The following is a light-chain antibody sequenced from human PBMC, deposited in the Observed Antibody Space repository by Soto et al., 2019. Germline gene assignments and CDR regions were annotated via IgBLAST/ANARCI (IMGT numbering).Light chain of an antibody. Sequence: EIMMTQSPATLSVSPGERATLSCRASQSVSSNVAWYQQNPGQAPRLLIYGASTRATGIPARFSGSGSGTEFTLNISSLQSEDFAVYYCQQYYNWPPYTFGQGTKLEIK. CDR1: QSVSSN. CDR2: GAS. V-gene: IGKV3-15*01. CDR3: QQYYNWPPYT. J-gene: IGKJ2*01.